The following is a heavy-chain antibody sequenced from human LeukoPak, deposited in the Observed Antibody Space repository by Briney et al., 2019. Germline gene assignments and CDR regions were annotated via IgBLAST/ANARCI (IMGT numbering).Heavy chain of an antibody. CDR3: PRVRAHIFGLDS. CDR2: IYTTGAT. J-gene: IGHJ5*02. V-gene: IGHV4-4*07. D-gene: IGHD5-18*01. CDR1: GGSISTYY. Sequence: SETLSLTCTVSGGSISTYYWSWIRQPAGKGLEWIGHIYTTGATHYNPSLKSRVTMSVDTSRNQFSLKLDSMTAADTAVYYCPRVRAHIFGLDSWGQGTLVTVSS.